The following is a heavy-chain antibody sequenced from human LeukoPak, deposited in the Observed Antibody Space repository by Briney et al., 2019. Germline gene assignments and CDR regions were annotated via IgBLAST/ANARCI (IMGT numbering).Heavy chain of an antibody. J-gene: IGHJ4*02. Sequence: GGSLRLSCAASGFTFSNYAVHWVRQAPGKGLEWVAVIAYDGSNIYCTDSVKGRFTISRDNSKNTLYLQMNSLRAEDTAVYYCARNDYGQYYFDHWGQGTLVTVSS. CDR1: GFTFSNYA. CDR2: IAYDGSNI. CDR3: ARNDYGQYYFDH. V-gene: IGHV3-30-3*01. D-gene: IGHD4-17*01.